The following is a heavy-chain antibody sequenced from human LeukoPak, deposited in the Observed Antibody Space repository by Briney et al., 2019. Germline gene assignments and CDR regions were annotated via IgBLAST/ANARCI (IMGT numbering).Heavy chain of an antibody. Sequence: PSETLSLTCAVYGGSFSGYYWSWIRQPPGKGLEWIGSIYYSGNTYYNPSLQSRVTISVDTSKNQFSLKLSSVIAADTAVYYCARAVAGDDAFDIWGQGTMVTVSS. CDR1: GGSFSGYY. CDR3: ARAVAGDDAFDI. D-gene: IGHD6-19*01. CDR2: IYYSGNT. J-gene: IGHJ3*02. V-gene: IGHV4-34*01.